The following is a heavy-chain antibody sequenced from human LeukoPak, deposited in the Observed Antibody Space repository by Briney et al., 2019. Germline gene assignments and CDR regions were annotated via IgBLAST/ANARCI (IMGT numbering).Heavy chain of an antibody. Sequence: SETLSLTCTVSGYSISSGYYWGWIRQPPGQGLEWIGSIYHSGSTYYNPSLKSRVTISVDTSKNQFSLKLSSVTAADTAVYYCARVGGQYYYDSSGYYIGYWGQGTLVTVSS. V-gene: IGHV4-38-2*02. J-gene: IGHJ4*02. CDR1: GYSISSGYY. D-gene: IGHD3-22*01. CDR2: IYHSGST. CDR3: ARVGGQYYYDSSGYYIGY.